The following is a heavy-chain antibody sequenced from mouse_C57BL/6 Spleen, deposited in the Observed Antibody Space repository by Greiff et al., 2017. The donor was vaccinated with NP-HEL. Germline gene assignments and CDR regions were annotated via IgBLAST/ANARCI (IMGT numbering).Heavy chain of an antibody. Sequence: QVQLQQSGAELVKPGASVKMSCKASGYTFTSYWITWVKQRPGQGLEWIGDIYPGSGSTNYNEKFKSKATLTVDTSSSTAYMQIRSLTSEDSAVYYCARNKECITYAMDYWGQGTSVTVSS. CDR1: GYTFTSYW. D-gene: IGHD1-1*01. V-gene: IGHV1-55*01. CDR3: ARNKECITYAMDY. J-gene: IGHJ4*01. CDR2: IYPGSGST.